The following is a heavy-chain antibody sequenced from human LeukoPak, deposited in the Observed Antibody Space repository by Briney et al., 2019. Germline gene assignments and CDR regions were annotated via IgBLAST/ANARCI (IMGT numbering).Heavy chain of an antibody. CDR3: AKDQYFAPYYFDY. CDR1: GFTFSSYG. Sequence: GGTLRLSCAASGFTFSSYGMSWVRQAPGKGLEWVSAISGSGGSTYYADSVKGRFTISRDNSKNTLYLQMNSLRAEDTAVYYCAKDQYFAPYYFDYWGQGTLVTVSS. V-gene: IGHV3-23*01. CDR2: ISGSGGST. J-gene: IGHJ4*02. D-gene: IGHD3-9*01.